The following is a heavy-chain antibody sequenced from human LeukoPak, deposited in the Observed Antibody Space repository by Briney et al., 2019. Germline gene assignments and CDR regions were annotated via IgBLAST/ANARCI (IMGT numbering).Heavy chain of an antibody. CDR3: ARDRVPMRFGELGAFDI. V-gene: IGHV1-46*01. D-gene: IGHD3-10*01. CDR2: INPSGGST. Sequence: AASVKVSCKASGYTFTSYYMHWVRQAPGQGLEWMGIINPSGGSTSYAQKFQGRVTMTRDTSTSTVYMELSSLRSEDTAVYYCARDRVPMRFGELGAFDIWGQGTMVTVSS. J-gene: IGHJ3*02. CDR1: GYTFTSYY.